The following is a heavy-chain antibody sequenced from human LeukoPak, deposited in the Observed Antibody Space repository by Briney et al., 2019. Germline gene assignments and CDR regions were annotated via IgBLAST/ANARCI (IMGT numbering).Heavy chain of an antibody. CDR3: ARLRAPMDIVVVPTAIGSYYFDY. CDR1: GGSISSSSYY. Sequence: SETLSLTCTVSGGSISSSSYYWGWIRQPPGKGLEWIGSIYYSGSTYYNPSLKSRVTISVDTPKNQFSLKLSSVTAADTAVYYCARLRAPMDIVVVPTAIGSYYFDYWGQGTLVTVSS. D-gene: IGHD2-2*03. CDR2: IYYSGST. J-gene: IGHJ4*02. V-gene: IGHV4-39*01.